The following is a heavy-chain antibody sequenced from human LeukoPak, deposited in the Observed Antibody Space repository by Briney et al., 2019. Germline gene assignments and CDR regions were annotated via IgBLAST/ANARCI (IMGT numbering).Heavy chain of an antibody. D-gene: IGHD6-6*01. J-gene: IGHJ4*02. V-gene: IGHV3-48*01. CDR2: ISSSSSTI. CDR3: ARDPILSSSFPLYYFDY. Sequence: GRSLRLSCAASGFTFSSYAMHWVRQAPGKGLEWVSYISSSSSTIYYADSVKGRFTISRDNAKNSLYLQMNSLRAEDTAVYYCARDPILSSSFPLYYFDYWGQGTLVTVSS. CDR1: GFTFSSYA.